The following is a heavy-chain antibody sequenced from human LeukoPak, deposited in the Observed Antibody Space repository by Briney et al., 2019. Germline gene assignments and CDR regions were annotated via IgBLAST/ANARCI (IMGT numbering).Heavy chain of an antibody. CDR1: GGSISSSSYY. V-gene: IGHV4-39*07. D-gene: IGHD3-16*02. Sequence: PSETLSLTCTVSGGSISSSSYYWGWIRQPPGKGLEWIGSIYYSGSTYYNPSLRSRVTISVDTSKNQFSLKLSSVTAADTAVYYCARDDARVIPPYYFDYWGQGTLVTVSS. CDR2: IYYSGST. CDR3: ARDDARVIPPYYFDY. J-gene: IGHJ4*02.